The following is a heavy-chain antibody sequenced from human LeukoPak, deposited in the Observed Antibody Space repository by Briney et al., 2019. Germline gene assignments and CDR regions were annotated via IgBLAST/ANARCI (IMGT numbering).Heavy chain of an antibody. D-gene: IGHD2-15*01. J-gene: IGHJ5*02. V-gene: IGHV3-48*03. CDR3: AGQSRLGYCSGGSCYSQPFDP. CDR2: ISSSGSTI. Sequence: PGGSLRLSCAASGFTFSSYEMNWVRQAPGKGLEWVSYISSSGSTIYYADPVKGRFTISRDNAKNSLYLQMNSLGAEDTAVYYCAGQSRLGYCSGGSCYSQPFDPWGQGTLVTVSS. CDR1: GFTFSSYE.